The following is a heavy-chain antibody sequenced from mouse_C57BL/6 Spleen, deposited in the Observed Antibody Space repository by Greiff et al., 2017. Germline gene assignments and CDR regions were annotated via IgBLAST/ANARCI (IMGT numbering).Heavy chain of an antibody. CDR3: TRDRGLGRGGFDY. CDR1: GYTFTDYE. J-gene: IGHJ2*01. Sequence: VQLQQPGAELVRPGASVTLSCKASGYTFTDYEMHWVKQTPVHGLEWIGAIDPETGGTAYNQKFKGKAILTADKSSSTAYMELRSLTSEDSAVYYCTRDRGLGRGGFDYWGQGTTLTVSS. CDR2: IDPETGGT. D-gene: IGHD4-1*01. V-gene: IGHV1-15*01.